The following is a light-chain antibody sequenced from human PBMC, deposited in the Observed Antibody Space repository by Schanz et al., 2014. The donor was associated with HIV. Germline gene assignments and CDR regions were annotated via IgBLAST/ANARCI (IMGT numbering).Light chain of an antibody. Sequence: QSALTQPASVSGSPGQSITISCTGTSSDVGGYNYVSWYQQHPDKAPKLMIYDVSDRPSGVSNRFSGSKSGNTASLTVSGLQAEDEADYYCTSYAGNNIFVFGTGTKLTVL. CDR2: DVS. CDR1: SSDVGGYNY. V-gene: IGLV2-14*03. J-gene: IGLJ1*01. CDR3: TSYAGNNIFV.